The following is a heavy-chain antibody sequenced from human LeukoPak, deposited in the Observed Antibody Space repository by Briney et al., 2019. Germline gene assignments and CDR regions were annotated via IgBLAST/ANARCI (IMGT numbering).Heavy chain of an antibody. CDR3: ARGPGYDYVWGSYRYTVPFDY. Sequence: PSETLSLTCAVYGGSFSGYYWSWIRQPPGKGLEWIGEINHSGSTNYNPSLKSRVTIPVDTSKNQFSLKLSSVTAADTAVYYCARGPGYDYVWGSYRYTVPFDYWGQGTLVTVSS. CDR2: INHSGST. J-gene: IGHJ4*02. CDR1: GGSFSGYY. D-gene: IGHD3-16*02. V-gene: IGHV4-34*01.